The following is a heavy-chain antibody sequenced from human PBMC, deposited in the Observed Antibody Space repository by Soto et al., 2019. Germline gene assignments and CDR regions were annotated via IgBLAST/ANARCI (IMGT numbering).Heavy chain of an antibody. V-gene: IGHV3-30*18. CDR1: GFTFSSYG. CDR3: AKAVAGNFDY. CDR2: ISYDGSNK. Sequence: QVQLVESGGGVVQPGRSLRLSCAASGFTFSSYGMHWVRQAPGKGLEWVAVISYDGSNKYYADSVKGRFTISRDNSKNTLYLQMNSLRAEDTALYYCAKAVAGNFDYWGQGTLVTVSS. J-gene: IGHJ4*02. D-gene: IGHD6-19*01.